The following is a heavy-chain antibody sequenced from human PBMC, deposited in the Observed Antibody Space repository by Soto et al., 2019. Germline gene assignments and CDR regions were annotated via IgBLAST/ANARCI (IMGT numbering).Heavy chain of an antibody. Sequence: QVQLQESGPGLVKPSQTLSLTCTVSGGSISSGDYYWSWIRQPPGKGLEWIGYIDYSGSTYYNPSLKSRVTIAVGTSKNQFSLKLSSVTAADTAGYYCARLAARPSYYYYGMDVWGQGTTVTVSS. J-gene: IGHJ6*02. CDR2: IDYSGST. D-gene: IGHD6-6*01. CDR3: ARLAARPSYYYYGMDV. CDR1: GGSISSGDYY. V-gene: IGHV4-30-4*01.